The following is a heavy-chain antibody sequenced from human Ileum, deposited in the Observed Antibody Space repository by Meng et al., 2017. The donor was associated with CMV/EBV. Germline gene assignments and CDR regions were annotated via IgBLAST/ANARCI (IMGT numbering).Heavy chain of an antibody. Sequence: QAHLTGTAPTPVKPLAPLSSTCAGLGHSIKNYCWPWLRQPAGKGLAWLGRIHYSGGTDDNPSLKSRVTLSIDTSKNQLSLKIYSVTAADTAVYYCARAGARGVPVDLWGQGTLVTVSS. CDR3: ARAGARGVPVDL. V-gene: IGHV4-4*07. D-gene: IGHD3-10*01. J-gene: IGHJ4*02. CDR1: GHSIKNYC. CDR2: IHYSGGT.